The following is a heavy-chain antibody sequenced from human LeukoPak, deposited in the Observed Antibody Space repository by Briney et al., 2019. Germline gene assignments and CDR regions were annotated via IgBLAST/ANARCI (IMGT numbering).Heavy chain of an antibody. D-gene: IGHD3-10*01. J-gene: IGHJ4*02. V-gene: IGHV1-8*01. CDR2: MNPKSGNT. Sequence: VASVKVCFKASGYTFTSYDINWGRQATGQGLEWMGWMNPKSGNTGYAQKFHGRVTMTRNTSISTAYMELSSLRSEDPAVYYCARGINDKPLLWFGELQWYFDYWGQGTLVTVSS. CDR3: ARGINDKPLLWFGELQWYFDY. CDR1: GYTFTSYD.